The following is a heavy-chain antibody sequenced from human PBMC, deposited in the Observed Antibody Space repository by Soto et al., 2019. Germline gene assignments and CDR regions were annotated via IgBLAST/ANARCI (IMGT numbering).Heavy chain of an antibody. CDR1: GYTLTELS. V-gene: IGHV1-24*01. J-gene: IGHJ4*02. Sequence: VASVKVSCKVSGYTLTELSMHWVRQALGKGLEWMGGFDPEDGETIYAQKFQGRVTMTEDTSTDTAYMELSSLRSEDTAVYYCATDRVSYGSHYFDYWGQGTLVTVSS. CDR2: FDPEDGET. D-gene: IGHD5-18*01. CDR3: ATDRVSYGSHYFDY.